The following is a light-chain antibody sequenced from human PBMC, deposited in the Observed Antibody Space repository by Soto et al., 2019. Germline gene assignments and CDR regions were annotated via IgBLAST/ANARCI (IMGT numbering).Light chain of an antibody. CDR3: MQGTHWPVT. CDR2: KVS. Sequence: DVVMTQSPLSLPVTLGQPASISCRSSQGLVHSDGNTYLNWFQQRPGQSPRRLIYKVSNRDSGVPDRFSGSESGTDFTLKISRVEAEDVGVYYCMQGTHWPVTFGGGTKVEIK. CDR1: QGLVHSDGNTY. J-gene: IGKJ4*01. V-gene: IGKV2-30*02.